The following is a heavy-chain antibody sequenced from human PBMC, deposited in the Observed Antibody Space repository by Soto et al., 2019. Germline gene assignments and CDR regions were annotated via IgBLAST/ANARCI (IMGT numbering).Heavy chain of an antibody. J-gene: IGHJ6*03. CDR2: IWYDGSNK. V-gene: IGHV3-33*01. D-gene: IGHD4-4*01. CDR3: ARGSYSKNNYYYYYMDV. Sequence: GGSLRLSCAASGFTFSSYGMHWVRQAPGKGLEWVAVIWYDGSNKYYADSVKGRFIISRDNSKNTLYLQMNSLRAEDTAVYYCARGSYSKNNYYYYYMDVWGKGTTVTVSS. CDR1: GFTFSSYG.